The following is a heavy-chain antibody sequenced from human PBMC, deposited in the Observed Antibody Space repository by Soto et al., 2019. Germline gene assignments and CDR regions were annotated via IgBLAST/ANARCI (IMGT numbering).Heavy chain of an antibody. J-gene: IGHJ4*02. CDR2: INHSGST. Sequence: SETLSLTCAVYGGSFSGYYWSWIRQPPGKGLEWIGEINHSGSTNYNPSLKSRFTISVDTSKNQFSLKLSSVTAADTAVYYCARLHCTNGVCPFDYWGQGTLVTVSS. V-gene: IGHV4-34*01. CDR3: ARLHCTNGVCPFDY. D-gene: IGHD2-8*01. CDR1: GGSFSGYY.